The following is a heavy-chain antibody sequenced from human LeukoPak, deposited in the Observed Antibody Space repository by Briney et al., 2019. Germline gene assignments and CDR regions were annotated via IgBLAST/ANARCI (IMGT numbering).Heavy chain of an antibody. V-gene: IGHV3-74*01. J-gene: IGHJ6*03. CDR3: AREEILTGYFYYYYYYYMDV. CDR2: INSDGSST. CDR1: GFTFSSYW. D-gene: IGHD3-9*01. Sequence: QPGGSLRLSCAASGFTFSSYWMHWVRQAPGKGLVWVSRINSDGSSTSYADSVKGRFTISRDNAKNTLYLQMNSLRAEDTAVYYCAREEILTGYFYYYYYYYMDVWGKGTTVTVSS.